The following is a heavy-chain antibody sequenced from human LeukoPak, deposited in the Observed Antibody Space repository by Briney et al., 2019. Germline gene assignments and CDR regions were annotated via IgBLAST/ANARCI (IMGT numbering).Heavy chain of an antibody. CDR3: ASAPNYYDSSGYKTWLDN. V-gene: IGHV3-9*01. CDR2: ISWNSGSI. D-gene: IGHD3-22*01. J-gene: IGHJ4*02. Sequence: PGRSLRLSCAASGFTFDDYAMHWVRQAPGKGLEWVSGISWNSGSIGYADSVKGRFTISRDNAKNSLFLQMNSLRDEDTAVYYCASAPNYYDSSGYKTWLDNWGQGTLVTVSS. CDR1: GFTFDDYA.